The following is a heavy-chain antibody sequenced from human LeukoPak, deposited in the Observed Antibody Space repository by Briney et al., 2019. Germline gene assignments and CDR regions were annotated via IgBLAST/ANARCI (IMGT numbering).Heavy chain of an antibody. CDR1: GYSISSSNW. V-gene: IGHV4-28*01. D-gene: IGHD6-13*01. CDR2: IYYSGST. CDR3: ARLPSSSWSCRFDP. Sequence: SDTLSLTCAVSGYSISSSNWWGWIRQPPGKGLEWIGYIYYSGSTYYNPSLKGRVTMSVDTSKNQFSLKLSSVTAVDTAVYYCARLPSSSWSCRFDPWGQGTLVTVSS. J-gene: IGHJ5*02.